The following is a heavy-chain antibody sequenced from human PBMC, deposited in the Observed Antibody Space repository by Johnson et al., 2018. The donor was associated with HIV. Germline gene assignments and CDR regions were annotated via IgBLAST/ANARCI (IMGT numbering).Heavy chain of an antibody. D-gene: IGHD3-22*01. Sequence: VQLVESGGGVVQPGRSLRLSCAASGFTFSSYGMHWVRQAPGKGLERVAVIWNDGSDKYYADSVKGRFTISRDNSKNTLYLQMNSLRAEDKAVYYCAKDGDYYDSSGRAFDIWGQGTMVTVSS. J-gene: IGHJ3*02. CDR2: IWNDGSDK. CDR1: GFTFSSYG. V-gene: IGHV3-33*06. CDR3: AKDGDYYDSSGRAFDI.